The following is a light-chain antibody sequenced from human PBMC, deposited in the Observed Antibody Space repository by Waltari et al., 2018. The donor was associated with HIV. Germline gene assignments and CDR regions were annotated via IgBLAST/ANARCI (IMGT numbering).Light chain of an antibody. J-gene: IGLJ1*01. CDR1: ISNIGAGFD. V-gene: IGLV1-40*01. CDR2: VNS. CDR3: QSYDSSLRGHV. Sequence: QSVLTQPPSVSGAPGQRITISCTGSISNIGAGFDVHWYQQLPGTAPKVLTYVNSNRPSGVPDRFSGSKAGTSASLAITGLQADDEADYYCQSYDSSLRGHVFGTGTKVTVL.